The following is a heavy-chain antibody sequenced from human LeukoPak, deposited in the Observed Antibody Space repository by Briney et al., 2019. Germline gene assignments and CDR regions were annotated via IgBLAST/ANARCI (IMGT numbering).Heavy chain of an antibody. V-gene: IGHV4-59*01. CDR2: IYYSGST. Sequence: SETLSLTCTVSGGSIISYYWSWTRQPPGKGLEWIGYIYYSGSTNYDPSLKSRVTISVDTSKNQFSLKLSSVTAADTAIYYCARGYGSSWYGVDYWGQGTLVTVSS. CDR1: GGSIISYY. J-gene: IGHJ4*02. D-gene: IGHD6-13*01. CDR3: ARGYGSSWYGVDY.